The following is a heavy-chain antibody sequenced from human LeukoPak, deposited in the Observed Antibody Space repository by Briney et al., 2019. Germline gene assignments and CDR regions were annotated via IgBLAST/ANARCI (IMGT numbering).Heavy chain of an antibody. CDR1: GGSISSYY. J-gene: IGHJ4*02. CDR3: ALTESYYDRSGYSNYFDY. Sequence: SETLSLTCTLSGGSISSYYWSWIRQPPGKGLEWIGYIYYSGSTNYNPSLKSRVTISVDTSKNQFSLKLSSVTAADTAVYYCALTESYYDRSGYSNYFDYWGQGTLVTVSS. D-gene: IGHD3-22*01. CDR2: IYYSGST. V-gene: IGHV4-59*08.